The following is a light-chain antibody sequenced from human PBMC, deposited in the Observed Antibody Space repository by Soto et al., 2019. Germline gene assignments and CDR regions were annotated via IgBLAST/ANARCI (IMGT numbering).Light chain of an antibody. CDR2: TNY. CDR3: AAWDGSLKGYV. J-gene: IGLJ1*01. CDR1: SSNIGSHT. V-gene: IGLV1-44*01. Sequence: QSVLTQPPSASGTPGQRVTISCSGSSSNIGSHTVNWYQHLPGTAPKVVIYTNYERPPGVPDRFSGSMSGTSASLDISGLQFEDEAEYYCAAWDGSLKGYVYGTGTKLTVL.